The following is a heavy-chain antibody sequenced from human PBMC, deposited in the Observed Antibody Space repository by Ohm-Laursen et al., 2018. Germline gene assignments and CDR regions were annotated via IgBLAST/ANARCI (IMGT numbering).Heavy chain of an antibody. CDR1: GYTFTSYD. J-gene: IGHJ4*02. CDR2: MNPNSGNT. D-gene: IGHD6-13*01. V-gene: IGHV1-8*02. CDR3: ARGRPSTGYSASWCDY. Sequence: SSVKVSCKASGYTFTSYDINWVRQATGQRLEWMGWMNPNSGNTGYAEKFQGRVTMTRNTSISTLYMELSSLRSEDTAVYYCARGRPSTGYSASWCDYWGQGTLVTVSS.